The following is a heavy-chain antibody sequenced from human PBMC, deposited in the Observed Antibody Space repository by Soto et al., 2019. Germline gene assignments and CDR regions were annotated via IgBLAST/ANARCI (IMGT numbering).Heavy chain of an antibody. CDR2: IIPMFGIT. J-gene: IGHJ4*02. Sequence: QVHLVQAGAEVKKPGSSVKVSCRASGGTFNRYSISWVRQAPGQGLEWMGRIIPMFGITNYAQKFQGRVMITADKSANTAYMEVSGLRSEDTAMYYCATFYEGDCTTTTCYGDFDSWGQGTLVTVSS. CDR1: GGTFNRYS. V-gene: IGHV1-69*02. D-gene: IGHD2-2*01. CDR3: ATFYEGDCTTTTCYGDFDS.